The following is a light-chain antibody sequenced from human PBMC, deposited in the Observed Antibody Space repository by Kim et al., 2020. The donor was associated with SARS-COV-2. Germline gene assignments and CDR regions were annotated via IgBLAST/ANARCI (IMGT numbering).Light chain of an antibody. J-gene: IGLJ2*01. Sequence: VSPGKTASITCSGDKLGDKYVFWYQQKPGQTPVLVIYQDTKRPSGIPERFAASDSGNTDTLTISGTQATDEADYYCQAWDSGTAVVFGGGTQLTVL. V-gene: IGLV3-1*01. CDR3: QAWDSGTAVV. CDR1: KLGDKY. CDR2: QDT.